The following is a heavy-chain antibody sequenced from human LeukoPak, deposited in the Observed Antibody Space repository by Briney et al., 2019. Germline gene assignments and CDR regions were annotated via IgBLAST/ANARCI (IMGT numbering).Heavy chain of an antibody. V-gene: IGHV1-69*05. Sequence: SVKVSCKASGGTFSSYTISWVRQAPGQGLEWVGGIIPIFGTANYAQKFQGRVTITTDESTSTAYMELSSLRSEDTAVYYCARGPGTGAGDYFDYWGQGTLVTVSS. CDR3: ARGPGTGAGDYFDY. CDR2: IIPIFGTA. D-gene: IGHD6-13*01. CDR1: GGTFSSYT. J-gene: IGHJ4*02.